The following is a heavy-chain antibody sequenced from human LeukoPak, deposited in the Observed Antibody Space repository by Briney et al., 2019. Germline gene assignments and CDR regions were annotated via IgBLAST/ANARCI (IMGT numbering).Heavy chain of an antibody. Sequence: SQTLSLTCTVSGGSISSGDSYWSWIRQPPGKGLEWIGYIYYSGSTYYNPSLKSRVTISVDTSKNQFSLKLSSVTAADTAVYYCARSPAPGDDFWSGYKAWGQGTLVTVSS. J-gene: IGHJ5*02. CDR2: IYYSGST. V-gene: IGHV4-30-4*01. D-gene: IGHD3-3*01. CDR3: ARSPAPGDDFWSGYKA. CDR1: GGSISSGDSY.